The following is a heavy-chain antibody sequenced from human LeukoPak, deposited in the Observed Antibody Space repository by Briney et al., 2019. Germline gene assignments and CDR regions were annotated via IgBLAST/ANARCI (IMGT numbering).Heavy chain of an antibody. D-gene: IGHD2-2*01. Sequence: GASVKVSCKTSGYTFTSYDINWVRQAPGQGLEWMGWMNPNSGNTGYAQKFQGRVTMTRNNSISTAYMELSSLRSEDTAIYYCARAPSYCSGFSCPYYMDVWGKGTTVTISS. CDR1: GYTFTSYD. V-gene: IGHV1-8*01. CDR3: ARAPSYCSGFSCPYYMDV. J-gene: IGHJ6*03. CDR2: MNPNSGNT.